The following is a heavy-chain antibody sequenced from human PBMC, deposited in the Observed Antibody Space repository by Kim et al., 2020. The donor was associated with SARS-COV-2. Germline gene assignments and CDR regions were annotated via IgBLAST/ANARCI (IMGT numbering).Heavy chain of an antibody. CDR1: GFTFSSYA. J-gene: IGHJ4*02. CDR2: ISYDGSNK. V-gene: IGHV3-30*04. D-gene: IGHD3-10*01. Sequence: GGSLRLSCAASGFTFSSYAMHGVRQAPGKGLEWVAVISYDGSNKYYADSVKGRFTISRDNSKNSLYLQMNSMRAEDTAVYYCARPPMVRGVKHRAAFEDYWGQVTLVTVSS. CDR3: ARPPMVRGVKHRAAFEDY.